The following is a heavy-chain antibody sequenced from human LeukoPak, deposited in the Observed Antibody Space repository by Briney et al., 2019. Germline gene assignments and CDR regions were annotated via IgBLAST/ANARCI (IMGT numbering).Heavy chain of an antibody. Sequence: SQTLSLTCTVAGGSISTGDYYWSWIRQPPGKGLEWIGYIYYSGTTYYNPSLKGRISFSMQTSKNQFSLNLRSVAAADTAVYYCARDPVYGSGTFWGQGTLVTVSS. J-gene: IGHJ4*02. V-gene: IGHV4-30-4*01. CDR1: GGSISTGDYY. CDR2: IYYSGTT. CDR3: ARDPVYGSGTF. D-gene: IGHD3-10*01.